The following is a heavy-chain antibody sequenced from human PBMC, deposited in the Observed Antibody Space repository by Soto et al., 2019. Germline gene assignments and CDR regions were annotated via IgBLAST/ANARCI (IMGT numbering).Heavy chain of an antibody. V-gene: IGHV1-69*13. CDR1: GGTFSSYA. CDR2: IIPIFGTA. Sequence: GASVKVSCKASGGTFSSYAISWVRQAPGQGLEWMGGIIPIFGTANYAQKFQGRVTITADESTSTAYMELSSLRSEDTAVYYCARDTPYYYDSSGYRYWGQGTLVTVSS. J-gene: IGHJ4*02. CDR3: ARDTPYYYDSSGYRY. D-gene: IGHD3-22*01.